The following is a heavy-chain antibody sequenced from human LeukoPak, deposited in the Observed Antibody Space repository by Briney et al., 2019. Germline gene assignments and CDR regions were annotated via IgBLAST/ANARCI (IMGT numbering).Heavy chain of an antibody. CDR2: ISPNSGGT. V-gene: IGHV1-2*02. J-gene: IGHJ4*02. CDR3: ALLAPGRSPLSG. CDR1: GYTFTDYY. D-gene: IGHD3-3*01. Sequence: ASVKVSCKASGYTFTDYYIHWVRQAPGQGLEWMGWISPNSGGTNYAQRFQGRVAMTSDTSITTAYMDLSSLRSDDTAVYFCALLAPGRSPLSGWGQGSLVTVSS.